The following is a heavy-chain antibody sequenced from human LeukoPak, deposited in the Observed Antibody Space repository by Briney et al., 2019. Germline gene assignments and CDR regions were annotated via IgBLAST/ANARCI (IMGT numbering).Heavy chain of an antibody. Sequence: ASVKVCCKASGYTFTGSYMHWVRQAPGQGLGWMGWINPNSGGTNYAQKLQGRVTMTRDTSISTAYMELSRLRSDDTAVYYCARGGTRRFGAGGYRDVWARGTTVTVS. D-gene: IGHD3-10*01. CDR2: INPNSGGT. J-gene: IGHJ6*03. CDR1: GYTFTGSY. CDR3: ARGGTRRFGAGGYRDV. V-gene: IGHV1-2*02.